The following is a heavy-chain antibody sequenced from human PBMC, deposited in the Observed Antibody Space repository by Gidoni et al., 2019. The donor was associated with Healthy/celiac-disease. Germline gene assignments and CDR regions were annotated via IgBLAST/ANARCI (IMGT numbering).Heavy chain of an antibody. CDR3: ARHDRAGYYYYYGMDV. J-gene: IGHJ6*02. D-gene: IGHD3-22*01. Sequence: QLQLQESGPGLVKPSEPLSLTCTISARPITLSSYYWGGIRQPPGKGLEWIGSNYYSGRTYYNPSLKSRVTISVDTSKNQCSLKLSSVTAADTAVYYCARHDRAGYYYYYGMDVWGQGTTVTVSS. CDR1: ARPITLSSYY. V-gene: IGHV4-39*01. CDR2: NYYSGRT.